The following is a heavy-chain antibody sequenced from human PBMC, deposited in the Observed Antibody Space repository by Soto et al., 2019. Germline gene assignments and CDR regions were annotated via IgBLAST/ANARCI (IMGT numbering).Heavy chain of an antibody. V-gene: IGHV4-30-2*01. CDR3: ARDKITGLFAY. CDR2: IYHSGST. J-gene: IGHJ4*02. Sequence: SETLSLTCAVSGGSISSGGYSWSWIRQPPGKGLEWIGYIYHSGSTYYNPSLKSRVTISVDRSKNQFSLKLSSVTAADTAVDYCARDKITGLFAYWDQGTLVTVSS. CDR1: GGSISSGGYS. D-gene: IGHD2-8*02.